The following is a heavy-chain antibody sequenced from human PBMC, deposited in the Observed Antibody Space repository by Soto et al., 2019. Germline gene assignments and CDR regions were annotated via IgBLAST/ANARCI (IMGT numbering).Heavy chain of an antibody. V-gene: IGHV1-8*01. CDR1: GYTFTSYD. Sequence: QVQLVQSGAEVKKPGASVKVSCKASGYTFTSYDINWVRQATGQGLEWMGWMNPNSGNTGYAQKFQGRVTMTRNTSISTAYMELSSLRSEDTAVYYCARASLTPVVAATYYYYGMDVWGQGTTVTVSS. J-gene: IGHJ6*02. CDR2: MNPNSGNT. D-gene: IGHD2-15*01. CDR3: ARASLTPVVAATYYYYGMDV.